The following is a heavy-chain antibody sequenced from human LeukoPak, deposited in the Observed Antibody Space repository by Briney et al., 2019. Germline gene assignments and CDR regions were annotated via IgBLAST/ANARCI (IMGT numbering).Heavy chain of an antibody. CDR3: ARDAGPTATDY. D-gene: IGHD2-8*01. V-gene: IGHV4-34*01. J-gene: IGHJ4*02. CDR1: GGSFSGYY. Sequence: PSETLSLTCAVYGGSFSGYYWSWIRQPPGKGLEWIGEINHSGSTNHNPSLKSRVTISVDTSKNQFSLKLSSVTAADTAVYYCARDAGPTATDYWGQGTLVTVSS. CDR2: INHSGST.